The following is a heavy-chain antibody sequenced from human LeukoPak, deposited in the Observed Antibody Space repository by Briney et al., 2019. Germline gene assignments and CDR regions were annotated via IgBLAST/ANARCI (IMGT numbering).Heavy chain of an antibody. Sequence: GGSLRLSCTASGFTFSSYWMSWVRQAPGKGLGWVANIKQDGGEKYYVDSVKGRFTISRDNAKNSLYLQMNSLRAEDTAVYYCARYSYSSGWYVDYWGQGTLVTVSS. CDR3: ARYSYSSGWYVDY. CDR2: IKQDGGEK. CDR1: GFTFSSYW. D-gene: IGHD6-19*01. V-gene: IGHV3-7*01. J-gene: IGHJ4*02.